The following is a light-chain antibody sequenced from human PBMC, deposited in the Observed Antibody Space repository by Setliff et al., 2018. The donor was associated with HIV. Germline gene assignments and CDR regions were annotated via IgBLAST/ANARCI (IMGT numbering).Light chain of an antibody. CDR3: QAWDSSTYV. CDR2: YDT. J-gene: IGLJ1*01. V-gene: IGLV3-21*01. CDR1: NIGSKS. Sequence: SYELTQPPSVSVAPGKTARITCGENNIGSKSVHWYQQKPGQAPVLVVYYDTDRPSGIPERFSGSNSGNTATLTISGTQAMDEADYFCQAWDSSTYVFGTGTKV.